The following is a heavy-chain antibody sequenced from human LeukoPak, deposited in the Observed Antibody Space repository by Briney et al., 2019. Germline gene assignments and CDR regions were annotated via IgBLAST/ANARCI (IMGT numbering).Heavy chain of an antibody. D-gene: IGHD3-3*01. J-gene: IGHJ4*02. V-gene: IGHV4-34*01. CDR2: INHSGST. CDR1: GGSFSGYY. Sequence: SETLSLTCAVYGGSFSGYYWSWIRQPPGKGLEWIGEINHSGSTNYNPPLKSRVTISVDTSKNQFSLKLSSVTAADTAVYYCARLHNYDFWSGFPEGEYYFDYWGQGTLVTVSS. CDR3: ARLHNYDFWSGFPEGEYYFDY.